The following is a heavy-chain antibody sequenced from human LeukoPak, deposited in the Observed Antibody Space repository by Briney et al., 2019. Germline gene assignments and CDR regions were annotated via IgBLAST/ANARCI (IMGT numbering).Heavy chain of an antibody. CDR3: ASTYDFWSGPRVDAFDI. V-gene: IGHV4-39*01. CDR1: GGSISSSSYY. CDR2: IYYSGST. J-gene: IGHJ3*02. Sequence: SETLSLTRTVSGGSISSSSYYWGWIRQPPGKALEWIGSIYYSGSTYYNPSLKSRVTISVDTSKNQFSLKLSSVTAADTAVYYCASTYDFWSGPRVDAFDIWGQGTMVTVSS. D-gene: IGHD3-3*01.